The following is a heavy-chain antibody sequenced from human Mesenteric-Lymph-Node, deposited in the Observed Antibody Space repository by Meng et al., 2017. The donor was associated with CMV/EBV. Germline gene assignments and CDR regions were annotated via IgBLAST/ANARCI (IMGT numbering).Heavy chain of an antibody. D-gene: IGHD6-6*01. J-gene: IGHJ4*02. CDR2: IYYSGNT. Sequence: GSLRLSCTVSGGSVSSGSYYWSWIRQPPGKGLEWIGYIYYSGNTNYNPSLKSRVTMSLDMSDNQFSLKLRSVTAADTAVYYCARDGDEYSFDYWGQGTLVTVSS. CDR1: GGSVSSGSYY. CDR3: ARDGDEYSFDY. V-gene: IGHV4-61*01.